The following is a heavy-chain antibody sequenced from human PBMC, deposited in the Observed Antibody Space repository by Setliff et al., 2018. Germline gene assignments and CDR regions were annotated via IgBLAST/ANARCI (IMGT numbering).Heavy chain of an antibody. CDR2: INAGNGNT. Sequence: ASVKVSCKASGYIFTYYAIHWVRQAPGQRLEWMGWINAGNGNTKYSQKFQGRVTMTRETSISTAYIELSRLRPDDTAVYYCTRVAVGVMGADYWGQGTLVTVSS. CDR1: GYIFTYYA. J-gene: IGHJ4*02. CDR3: TRVAVGVMGADY. D-gene: IGHD3-16*01. V-gene: IGHV1-3*01.